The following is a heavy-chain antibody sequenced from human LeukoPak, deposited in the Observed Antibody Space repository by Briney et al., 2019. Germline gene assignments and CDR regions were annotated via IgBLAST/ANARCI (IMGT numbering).Heavy chain of an antibody. Sequence: PGRSLRLSCAASGFTFDDYAMHWVRQAPGKGLEWVSGISWNSGSIGYAGSVKGRFTISRDNAKNSLYLQMNSLRAEDTALYYCAKGLDIVVVPASAFDIWGQGTMVTVSS. CDR1: GFTFDDYA. J-gene: IGHJ3*02. D-gene: IGHD2-2*01. CDR2: ISWNSGSI. CDR3: AKGLDIVVVPASAFDI. V-gene: IGHV3-9*01.